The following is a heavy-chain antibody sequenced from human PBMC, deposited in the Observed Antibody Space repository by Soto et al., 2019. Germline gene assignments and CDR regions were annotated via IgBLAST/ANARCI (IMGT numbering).Heavy chain of an antibody. Sequence: GESLKLSCKGSGYSFTSYWISWVRQMLGKGLEWVGIINPGVYYSRCTPSFQGHVTISAVKSNSTAYLQWSSLKSSNAAMYYCARRRNDGQDAFDIWGQGTMVTVSS. J-gene: IGHJ3*02. D-gene: IGHD1-1*01. V-gene: IGHV5-51*01. CDR2: INPGVYYS. CDR3: ARRRNDGQDAFDI. CDR1: GYSFTSYW.